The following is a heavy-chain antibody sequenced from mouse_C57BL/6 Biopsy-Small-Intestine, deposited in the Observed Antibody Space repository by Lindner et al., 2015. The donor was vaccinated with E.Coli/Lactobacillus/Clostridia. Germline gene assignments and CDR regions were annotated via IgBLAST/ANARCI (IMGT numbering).Heavy chain of an antibody. CDR1: GYTFTNYD. Sequence: VQLQESGPDLVKPGASVKLSCKASGYTFTNYDLNWVIQRPGQGLEWIGWIYPGNDETRYNEKFKDKTTLTVDTSSRTAYMELHSLTSEDSAVYFCARWGLNWHFFDYWGQGTTLTVSS. D-gene: IGHD4-1*02. CDR3: ARWGLNWHFFDY. CDR2: IYPGNDET. V-gene: IGHV1-85*01. J-gene: IGHJ2*01.